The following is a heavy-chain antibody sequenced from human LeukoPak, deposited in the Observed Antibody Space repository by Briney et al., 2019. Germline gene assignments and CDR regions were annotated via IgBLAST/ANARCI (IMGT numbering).Heavy chain of an antibody. CDR2: ISAYNGNT. CDR3: GIRRLGYCSGGSCYGGYYYGMDV. Sequence: RASVKVSCKASGYTFTSYGVSWVRQAPGQGLEWMGWISAYNGNTNYAQKLQGRVTMTTDTSTSTAYMELRSLRSDDTAVYYCGIRRLGYCSGGSCYGGYYYGMDVWGQGTTVTVSS. CDR1: GYTFTSYG. J-gene: IGHJ6*02. D-gene: IGHD2-15*01. V-gene: IGHV1-18*01.